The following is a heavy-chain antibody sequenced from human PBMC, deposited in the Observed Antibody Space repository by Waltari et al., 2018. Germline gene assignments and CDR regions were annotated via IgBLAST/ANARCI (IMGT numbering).Heavy chain of an antibody. J-gene: IGHJ4*02. D-gene: IGHD3-10*01. CDR3: AKDAFGNTYLDH. CDR1: GFSLSRFG. Sequence: QVQLVESGGGVVQPGMSLRLSCEASGFSLSRFGMHWVRQAPGKGLEWVALIFFGGGDTYYADSVRGRFTISRDNSKNILYLDMNSLRPDDTALYYCAKDAFGNTYLDHWGQGTLVTVSS. CDR2: IFFGGGDT. V-gene: IGHV3-33*03.